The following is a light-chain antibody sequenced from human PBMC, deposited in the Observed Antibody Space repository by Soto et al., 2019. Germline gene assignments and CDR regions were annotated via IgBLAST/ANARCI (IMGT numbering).Light chain of an antibody. CDR2: GAS. CDR1: QSVSNNY. J-gene: IGKJ1*01. CDR3: QQYGSSGT. Sequence: EIVFTHSPGTLSLSQGERATLSCRASQSVSNNYLAWYQQKPGQAPRLLIYGASNRATGIPDRFSGSGSGTDFTLTISRLEPEDFAVYYCQQYGSSGTFGQGTKVDIK. V-gene: IGKV3-20*01.